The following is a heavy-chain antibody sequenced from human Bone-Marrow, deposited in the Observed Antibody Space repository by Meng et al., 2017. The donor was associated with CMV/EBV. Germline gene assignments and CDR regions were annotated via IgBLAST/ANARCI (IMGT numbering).Heavy chain of an antibody. CDR3: ARDRAPYCSSTSCYGARGDYYYYGMDV. V-gene: IGHV3-21*01. Sequence: GESLKISCAASGFTFSSYSMNWVRQAPGKGLEWVSSISSSSSYIYYADSVKGRFTISRDNAKNSLYLQMNSLRAEDTAVYYCARDRAPYCSSTSCYGARGDYYYYGMDVWGQGTTVTFAS. J-gene: IGHJ6*02. CDR1: GFTFSSYS. CDR2: ISSSSSYI. D-gene: IGHD2-2*01.